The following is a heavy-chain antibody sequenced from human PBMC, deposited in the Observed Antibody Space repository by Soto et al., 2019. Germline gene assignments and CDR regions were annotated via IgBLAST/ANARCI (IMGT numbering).Heavy chain of an antibody. V-gene: IGHV4-31*01. Sequence: QVQLQESGPGLVQPSQTLSLTCTVSGGSISSGGYYWSWIRQHPGTGLEWIGHISYSGSTYCNTXLXSXXTISVDTSRKQFSLIVNSVTAADTAVYYCARGVLHWGQGTLVTVSS. J-gene: IGHJ4*01. CDR2: ISYSGST. CDR1: GGSISSGGYY. CDR3: ARGVLH.